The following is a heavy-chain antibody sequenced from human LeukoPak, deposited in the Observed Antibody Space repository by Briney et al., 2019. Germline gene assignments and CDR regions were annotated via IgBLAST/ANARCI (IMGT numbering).Heavy chain of an antibody. V-gene: IGHV3-7*01. CDR2: IKQDGSEK. CDR3: ARDRYSYGDF. CDR1: GFTFSSYW. Sequence: GGSLRLSCAASGFTFSSYWMSWVRQAPGKGLEWMANIKQDGSEKYYVDSVKGRFTISRDNAKNTLYLQMSSLRAEDTAAYYCARDRYSYGDFWGQGTLVTVSS. J-gene: IGHJ4*02. D-gene: IGHD5-18*01.